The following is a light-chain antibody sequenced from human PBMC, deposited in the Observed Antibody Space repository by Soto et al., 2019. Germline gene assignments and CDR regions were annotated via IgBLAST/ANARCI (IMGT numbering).Light chain of an antibody. CDR2: QTS. Sequence: TLSCRASQYINTRLAWYQHRPGQAPRLLIYQTSIRAAGIPARFSASGSGTDFTLTINRLEPEDFAVYYCQQYGSSPWTFGQGTKVDIK. J-gene: IGKJ1*01. CDR1: QYINTR. CDR3: QQYGSSPWT. V-gene: IGKV3-20*01.